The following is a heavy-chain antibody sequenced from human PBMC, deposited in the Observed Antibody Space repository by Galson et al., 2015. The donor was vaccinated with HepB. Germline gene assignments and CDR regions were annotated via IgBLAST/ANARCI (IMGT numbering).Heavy chain of an antibody. Sequence: SLRLSCAASGFTFSSYGVHWVRQAPGKGLEWVAVIWYDGSNKYYADSVKGRFTISRDNSKNTLYLQMNSLRAEDTAVYYCAREEQLVSEYYYYGMDVWGQGTTVTVSS. D-gene: IGHD6-6*01. V-gene: IGHV3-33*01. J-gene: IGHJ6*02. CDR3: AREEQLVSEYYYYGMDV. CDR1: GFTFSSYG. CDR2: IWYDGSNK.